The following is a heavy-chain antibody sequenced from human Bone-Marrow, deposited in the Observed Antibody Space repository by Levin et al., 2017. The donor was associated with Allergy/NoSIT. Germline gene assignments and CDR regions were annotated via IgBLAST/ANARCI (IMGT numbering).Heavy chain of an antibody. D-gene: IGHD2-15*01. CDR3: ARRRADVGNYGLDV. Sequence: RGESLKISCRGSGYTFKNYWIAWVRQMPGKGLEWMGIIYPDDSDTQYSPSFRGQVTISADKSTNTAYLQWSSLKASDTAIYYCARRRADVGNYGLDVWGQGTTVIVSS. CDR1: GYTFKNYW. V-gene: IGHV5-51*01. J-gene: IGHJ6*02. CDR2: IYPDDSDT.